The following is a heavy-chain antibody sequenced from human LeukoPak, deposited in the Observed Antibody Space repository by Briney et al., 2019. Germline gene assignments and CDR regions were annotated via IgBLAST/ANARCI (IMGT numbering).Heavy chain of an antibody. J-gene: IGHJ5*02. CDR1: GGSISSYY. CDR2: IHDSGNT. D-gene: IGHD4-17*01. Sequence: SETLSFTCTVSGGSISSYYWSWIRQPPGKGLEWIGFIHDSGNTYYNASLKSRVTISVDTSKNQLSLNLSSVTAADTAVYYCARRVDYGDYHWFDPWGQGTLVTVSS. V-gene: IGHV4-59*08. CDR3: ARRVDYGDYHWFDP.